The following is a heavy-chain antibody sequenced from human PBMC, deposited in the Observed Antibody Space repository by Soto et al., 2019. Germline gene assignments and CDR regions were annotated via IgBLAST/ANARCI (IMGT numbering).Heavy chain of an antibody. CDR1: GFTFSSYA. D-gene: IGHD3-22*01. V-gene: IGHV3-30-3*01. CDR3: AREVRGVYYYDSADAFDI. CDR2: ISYDGSNK. Sequence: GGSLRLSCAASGFTFSSYAMHWVRQAPGKGLEWVAVISYDGSNKYYADSVKGRFTISRDNSKNTLYLQMNSLRAEDTAVYYCAREVRGVYYYDSADAFDIWGQGTMVTVSS. J-gene: IGHJ3*02.